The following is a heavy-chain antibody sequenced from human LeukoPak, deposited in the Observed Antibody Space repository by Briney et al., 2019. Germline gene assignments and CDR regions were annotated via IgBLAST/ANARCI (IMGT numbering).Heavy chain of an antibody. V-gene: IGHV1-69*05. CDR2: INPIFGTA. Sequence: ASVKVSCKASGGTFSSYAISWVRQAPGQGLEWMGRINPIFGTANYAQKFQGRVTITTDESTSTAYMELSSLRSEDTAVYYCARGPVAAAGTRFADYWGQGTLVTVSS. D-gene: IGHD6-13*01. CDR3: ARGPVAAAGTRFADY. J-gene: IGHJ4*02. CDR1: GGTFSSYA.